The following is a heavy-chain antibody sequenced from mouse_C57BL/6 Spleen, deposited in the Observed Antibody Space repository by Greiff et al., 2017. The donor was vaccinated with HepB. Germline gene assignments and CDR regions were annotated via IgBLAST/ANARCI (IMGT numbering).Heavy chain of an antibody. V-gene: IGHV1-55*01. CDR2: IYPGSGST. D-gene: IGHD2-4*01. CDR1: GYTFTSYW. J-gene: IGHJ4*01. Sequence: QVHVKQPGAELVKPGASVKMSCKASGYTFTSYWITWVKQRPGQGLEWIGDIYPGSGSTNYNEKFKSKATLTVDTSSSTAYMQLSSLTSEDSAVYYCARHDSGAMDYWGQGTSVTVSS. CDR3: ARHDSGAMDY.